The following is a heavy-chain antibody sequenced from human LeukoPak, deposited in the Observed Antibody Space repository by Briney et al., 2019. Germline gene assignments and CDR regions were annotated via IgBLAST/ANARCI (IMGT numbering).Heavy chain of an antibody. V-gene: IGHV4-34*01. Sequence: SETLSLTCAVYGESFSAYYWSWIRQSPGKGLEWIAEINHRGDTNYNPSVKSRVTISIDTSKNQFSLKVRSLTAADTAVYYCAKGPTISETGYFDFWGQGTLVTVSS. D-gene: IGHD1-1*01. CDR2: INHRGDT. CDR3: AKGPTISETGYFDF. CDR1: GESFSAYY. J-gene: IGHJ4*03.